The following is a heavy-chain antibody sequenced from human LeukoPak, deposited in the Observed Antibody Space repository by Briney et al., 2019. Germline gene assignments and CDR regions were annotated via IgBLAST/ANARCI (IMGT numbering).Heavy chain of an antibody. V-gene: IGHV4-61*02. CDR3: ARDAPDSSSWYEISSSFDP. J-gene: IGHJ5*02. CDR2: IYTSGST. Sequence: PSQTLSLTCTVSGGSISSGSYYWSWIRQPAGKGLEWIGRIYTSGSTNYNPSLKSRVTMSVDTSKNQFSLKLSSVTAADTAVYYCARDAPDSSSWYEISSSFDPWGQGTLVTVSS. D-gene: IGHD6-13*01. CDR1: GGSISSGSYY.